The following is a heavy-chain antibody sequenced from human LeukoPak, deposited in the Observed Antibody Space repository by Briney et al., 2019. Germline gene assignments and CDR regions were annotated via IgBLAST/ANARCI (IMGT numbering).Heavy chain of an antibody. D-gene: IGHD3-16*01. J-gene: IGHJ4*02. V-gene: IGHV1-8*01. CDR1: GYTFTSHD. Sequence: ASVKVSCKASGYTFTSHDINWVRQATGQELEWLGFMNPNSGNTGYAQKFQGRVIMTSDTSITTAYMELSSLTSEDTAVYYCTRVPRESYAHWGQGTLVTVSS. CDR3: TRVPRESYAH. CDR2: MNPNSGNT.